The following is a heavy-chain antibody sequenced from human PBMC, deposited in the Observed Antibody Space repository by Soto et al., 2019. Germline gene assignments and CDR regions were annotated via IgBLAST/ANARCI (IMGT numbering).Heavy chain of an antibody. Sequence: QVQLVQSGAEVKKPGASVKVSCKASGYTFTSYGISWVRQAPGQGLEWMGWISAYNGNTNYAQKLQGRVTITTDTSTSTAYIELRSLRSDDTAVYYCARDRYMTTVVTPGRDFDYWGQGTLVTVSS. CDR3: ARDRYMTTVVTPGRDFDY. D-gene: IGHD4-4*01. CDR1: GYTFTSYG. J-gene: IGHJ4*02. V-gene: IGHV1-18*01. CDR2: ISAYNGNT.